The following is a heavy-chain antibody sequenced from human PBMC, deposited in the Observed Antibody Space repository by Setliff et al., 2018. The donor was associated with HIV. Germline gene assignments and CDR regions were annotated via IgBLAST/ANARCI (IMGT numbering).Heavy chain of an antibody. D-gene: IGHD1-26*01. CDR1: GGTFSSYA. J-gene: IGHJ3*01. CDR2: IIPIFGTT. Sequence: SVKVSCKASGGTFSSYAISWVRQAPGQGLEWMGGIIPIFGTTNYAQKFQGRVTITTDESTGTAYMELSNLRSEDTAVYYCATEGAGGSYQRASALDVWGQGTMVTVSS. CDR3: ATEGAGGSYQRASALDV. V-gene: IGHV1-69*05.